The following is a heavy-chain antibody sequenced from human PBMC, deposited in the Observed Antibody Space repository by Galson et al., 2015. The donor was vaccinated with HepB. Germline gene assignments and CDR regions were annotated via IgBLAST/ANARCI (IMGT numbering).Heavy chain of an antibody. V-gene: IGHV1-58*01. CDR3: AAARDCRRANGHPLKMDG. J-gene: IGHJ6*04. CDR1: GFTFTDST. Sequence: SVKVSCKASGFTFTDSTVQWVRQVRGQRLEWIGWIVVGSGNTKYAQRFQERVTITRDKSTSTAYMELSSLRSEDTAVYYCAAARDCRRANGHPLKMDGWVKGTTVTVSS. D-gene: IGHD3/OR15-3a*01. CDR2: IVVGSGNT.